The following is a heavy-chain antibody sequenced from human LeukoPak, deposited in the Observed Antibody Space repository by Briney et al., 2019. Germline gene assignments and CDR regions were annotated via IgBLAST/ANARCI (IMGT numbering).Heavy chain of an antibody. Sequence: SETLSLTCAVYGGSFSGYYWSWIRQPPGKGLEWIGEINHSGSTNYNPSLKSRVTISVDTSKNQSSLKLSSVTAADTAVYYCARALRYFHWFKSTEGHFDYWGQGTLVTVSS. CDR2: INHSGST. CDR3: ARALRYFHWFKSTEGHFDY. J-gene: IGHJ4*02. CDR1: GGSFSGYY. V-gene: IGHV4-34*01. D-gene: IGHD3-9*01.